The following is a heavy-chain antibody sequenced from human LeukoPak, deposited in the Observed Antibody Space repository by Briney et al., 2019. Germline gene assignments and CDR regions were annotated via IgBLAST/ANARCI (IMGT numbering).Heavy chain of an antibody. CDR2: IYYSGST. J-gene: IGHJ6*02. CDR3: ARVGCGGDCRIYYYYYGMDV. D-gene: IGHD2-21*02. CDR1: GGSISSYY. V-gene: IGHV4-59*01. Sequence: PSEILSLTCSVSGGSISSYYWSWIRQPPGKGLEWIGYIYYSGSTNYNPSLKSRVTISVDTSKNQFSLKLSSVTAADTAVYYCARVGCGGDCRIYYYYYGMDVWGQGTTVTVSS.